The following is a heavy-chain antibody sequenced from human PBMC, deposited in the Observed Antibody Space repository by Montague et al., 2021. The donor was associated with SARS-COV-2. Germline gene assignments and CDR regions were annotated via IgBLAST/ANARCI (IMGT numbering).Heavy chain of an antibody. CDR1: GGAISSSSYY. Sequence: SETLSLTRTVSGGAISSSSYYWGWIRQPPGKGLEWIGSIYYSGSTYYXPSLKSRVTISVDTSKNQFSLKLSSVTAADTAVYYCARDTRITMLVVVNRYGMDVWGQGTTVTVSS. J-gene: IGHJ6*02. D-gene: IGHD3-22*01. CDR3: ARDTRITMLVVVNRYGMDV. V-gene: IGHV4-39*07. CDR2: IYYSGST.